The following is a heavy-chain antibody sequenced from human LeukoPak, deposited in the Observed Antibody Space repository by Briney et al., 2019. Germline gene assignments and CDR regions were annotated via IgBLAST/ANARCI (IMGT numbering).Heavy chain of an antibody. CDR2: IKQDGSEK. CDR3: ASQSSGWLYYFDY. CDR1: GFTFSSYW. Sequence: GGSLRLSCAASGFTFSSYWMSWVRQAPGKAREGVANIKQDGSEKYYVDSVKGRFTISRDNAKNSLYLQMNSLRAEDTAVYYCASQSSGWLYYFDYWGQGTLVTVSS. D-gene: IGHD6-19*01. V-gene: IGHV3-7*01. J-gene: IGHJ4*02.